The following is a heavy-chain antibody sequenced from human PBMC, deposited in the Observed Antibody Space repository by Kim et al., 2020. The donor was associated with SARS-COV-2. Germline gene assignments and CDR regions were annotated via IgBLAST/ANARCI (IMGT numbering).Heavy chain of an antibody. Sequence: GGSLRLSCAASGFTFSSYAMSWVRQSPGKGLEWVSALSGSGGNTYYADSVRGRFTISRDNSKNTLYLQMNSLRAEDTAVYYCAKGANYDYLRGLKYFFDYWGQGTLVTVSS. J-gene: IGHJ4*02. CDR1: GFTFSSYA. V-gene: IGHV3-23*01. CDR3: AKGANYDYLRGLKYFFDY. CDR2: LSGSGGNT. D-gene: IGHD3-3*01.